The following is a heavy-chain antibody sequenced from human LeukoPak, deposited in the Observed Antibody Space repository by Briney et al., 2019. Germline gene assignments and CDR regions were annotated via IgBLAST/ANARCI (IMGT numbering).Heavy chain of an antibody. V-gene: IGHV4-39*07. J-gene: IGHJ3*02. D-gene: IGHD6-13*01. Sequence: ASETLSLTCTVSGGSINSSSYYWGWIRQSPGKGLEWIGSIYYSGTTYYNPSLKSRVTISVDTSKNQFSLKLSSVTAADTAVYYCARVAGYSSSFSDIWGQGTMVTVSS. CDR1: GGSINSSSYY. CDR3: ARVAGYSSSFSDI. CDR2: IYYSGTT.